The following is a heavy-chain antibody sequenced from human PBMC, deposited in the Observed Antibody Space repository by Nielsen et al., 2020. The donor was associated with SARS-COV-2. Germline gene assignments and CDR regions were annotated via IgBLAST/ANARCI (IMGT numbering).Heavy chain of an antibody. J-gene: IGHJ4*02. CDR2: IYPGKSET. CDR1: GYGFNNYW. Sequence: GESLKISCKGSGYGFNNYWLGWVRQMPGKGLEWLGIIYPGKSETRYSSSFEGQVTFSVDKSINTAYLQWVSLEASDTAIYYCARLTAVKYGILKFWGQGTLLTVSS. D-gene: IGHD6-13*01. CDR3: ARLTAVKYGILKF. V-gene: IGHV5-51*01.